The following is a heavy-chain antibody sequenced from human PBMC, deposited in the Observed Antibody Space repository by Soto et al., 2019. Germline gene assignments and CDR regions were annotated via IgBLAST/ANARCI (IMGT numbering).Heavy chain of an antibody. V-gene: IGHV1-18*01. J-gene: IGHJ4*02. CDR2: ISAYNGNT. Sequence: ASVKVSCKASGYTFTSYCISWVRQAPGQGLEWMGWISAYNGNTNYAQKLQGRVTMTTDTSTSTAYMELRSLRSDDTAVYYCARAQRLRRDPYFDYWGQGTLVTVSS. CDR3: ARAQRLRRDPYFDY. D-gene: IGHD6-25*01. CDR1: GYTFTSYC.